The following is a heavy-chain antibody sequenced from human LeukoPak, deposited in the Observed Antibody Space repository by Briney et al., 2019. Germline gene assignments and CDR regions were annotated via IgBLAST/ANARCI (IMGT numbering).Heavy chain of an antibody. Sequence: PSETLSLTCTVSGYSISSGYYWGWIRQPPGKGLEWIGSIYHSGSTYYNPSLKSRVTISVDTSKNQFSLKLSSVTAADTAVYYCARVSGYGDSGYYYYYYMDVWGKGTTVTISS. CDR3: ARVSGYGDSGYYYYYYMDV. CDR1: GYSISSGYY. D-gene: IGHD4-17*01. J-gene: IGHJ6*03. CDR2: IYHSGST. V-gene: IGHV4-38-2*02.